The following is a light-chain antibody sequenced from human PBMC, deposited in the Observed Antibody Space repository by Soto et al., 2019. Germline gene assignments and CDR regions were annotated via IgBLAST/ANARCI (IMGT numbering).Light chain of an antibody. Sequence: EIVLTQSPATRCLSPGERATLSWGASQSVSSYLAWYQQKPGQAPRLLIYDASNRATGIPARFSGSGSGTDFTLTISSLENEDFAVYYCQQYGSSTLTFGGGTKVDIK. CDR1: QSVSSY. V-gene: IGKV3-11*01. J-gene: IGKJ4*01. CDR2: DAS. CDR3: QQYGSSTLT.